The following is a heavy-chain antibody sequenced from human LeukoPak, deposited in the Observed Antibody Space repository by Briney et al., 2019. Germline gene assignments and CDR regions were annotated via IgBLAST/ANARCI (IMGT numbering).Heavy chain of an antibody. V-gene: IGHV3-23*01. CDR2: LSGSSGST. CDR3: AKNFYGDYNVFFDY. CDR1: GFTSSSYV. J-gene: IGHJ4*02. D-gene: IGHD4-17*01. Sequence: GVALRLSCAPSGFTSSSYVMCWVRQAPGKGLEWGSALSGSSGSTYYADSVRGRFTISRDNSKSTLYLQMHSLRAEATAIYYCAKNFYGDYNVFFDYWGQGTLVTVSS.